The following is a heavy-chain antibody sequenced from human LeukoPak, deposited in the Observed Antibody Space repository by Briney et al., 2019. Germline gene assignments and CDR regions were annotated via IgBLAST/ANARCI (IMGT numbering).Heavy chain of an antibody. CDR3: ARDKYGGL. Sequence: GESLKISCAASGFSFSSYSMNWVRQAPGKGLEWVSYISSTSTTYYADSVKGRSTISRDNAKNSLYLQMNSLRDEDTALYYCARDKYGGLWGQGTMVTVSS. V-gene: IGHV3-48*02. CDR1: GFSFSSYS. J-gene: IGHJ3*01. CDR2: ISSTSTT. D-gene: IGHD3-16*01.